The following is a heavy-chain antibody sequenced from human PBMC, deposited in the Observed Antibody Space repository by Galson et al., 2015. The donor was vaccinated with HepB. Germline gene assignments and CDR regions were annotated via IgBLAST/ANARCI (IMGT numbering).Heavy chain of an antibody. V-gene: IGHV3-30*18. CDR2: ISYDGSNK. J-gene: IGHJ4*02. Sequence: SLRLSCAASGFTFSSYGMHWVRQAPGKGLEWVAVISYDGSNKYYADSVKGRFTISRDNSKNTLYLQMNSLRAEDTAVYYCAKSFDWLPFEYWGQGTLVTVSS. CDR3: AKSFDWLPFEY. D-gene: IGHD3-9*01. CDR1: GFTFSSYG.